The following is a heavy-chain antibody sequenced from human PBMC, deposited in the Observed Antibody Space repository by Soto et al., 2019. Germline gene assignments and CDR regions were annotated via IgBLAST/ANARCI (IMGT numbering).Heavy chain of an antibody. CDR1: GFTFSSYG. V-gene: IGHV3-30*18. J-gene: IGHJ6*03. D-gene: IGHD3-10*01. CDR3: AKGPVVVRGVISHYYYMDV. CDR2: ISYDGSNK. Sequence: GGSLRLPCAASGFTFSSYGMHWVRQAPGKGLEWVAVISYDGSNKYYADSVKGRFTISRDNSKNTLYLQMNSLRAEDTAVYYCAKGPVVVRGVISHYYYMDVWGKGTTVTVSS.